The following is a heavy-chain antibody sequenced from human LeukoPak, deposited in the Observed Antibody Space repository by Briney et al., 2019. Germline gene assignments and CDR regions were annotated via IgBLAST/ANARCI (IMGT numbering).Heavy chain of an antibody. D-gene: IGHD3-10*01. J-gene: IGHJ4*02. Sequence: ASVTVSCKASGYTFTGYYMHWVRQAPGQGLEWMGWINPNSGGTNYAQKFQGRVTMTRDTSISTAYMELSRLRSDDTAVYYCARGLGVGTIYYGSGSYLDYWGQGTLVTVSS. CDR1: GYTFTGYY. V-gene: IGHV1-2*02. CDR3: ARGLGVGTIYYGSGSYLDY. CDR2: INPNSGGT.